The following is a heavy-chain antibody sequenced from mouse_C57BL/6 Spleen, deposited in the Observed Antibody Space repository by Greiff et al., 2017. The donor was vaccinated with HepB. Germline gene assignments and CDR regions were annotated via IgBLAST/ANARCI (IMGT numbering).Heavy chain of an antibody. J-gene: IGHJ3*01. V-gene: IGHV1-80*01. Sequence: VQVVESGAELVKPGASVKISCKASGYAFSSYWMNWVKQRPGKGLEWIGQIYPGDGDTNYNGKFKGKATLTADKSSSTAYMQLSSLTSEDSAVYFCARSLYPGWFAYWGQGTLVTVSA. CDR1: GYAFSSYW. CDR2: IYPGDGDT. D-gene: IGHD2-1*01. CDR3: ARSLYPGWFAY.